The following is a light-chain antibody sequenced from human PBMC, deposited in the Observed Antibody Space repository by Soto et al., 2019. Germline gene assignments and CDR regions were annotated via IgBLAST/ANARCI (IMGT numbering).Light chain of an antibody. CDR3: QQYGSSSYT. CDR1: QSISSSY. Sequence: EIVLTQSPGTLSLSPGERATLSCRASQSISSSYFAWYQQKPGQAPRLLIYAASSRATGIPGRFSGSGSGTDFTLTISRLEPEDFAVYYCQQYGSSSYTFGQGTQLEIK. J-gene: IGKJ2*01. CDR2: AAS. V-gene: IGKV3-20*01.